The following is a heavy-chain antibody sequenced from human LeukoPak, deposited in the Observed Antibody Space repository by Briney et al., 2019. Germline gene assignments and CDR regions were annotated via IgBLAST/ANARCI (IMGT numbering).Heavy chain of an antibody. Sequence: PGGSLRLSCAASGFIFSSYSMNWVRQAPGKGLEWVSHISSSNSPIYYAEYYADSLKGRFTISRDNAKNSLYLQMNSLRAEDTAVYYCARVRSHYYDTSGHPTNYFDYWGQGTLVTVSS. CDR1: GFIFSSYS. CDR2: ISSSNSPIYYAE. J-gene: IGHJ4*02. CDR3: ARVRSHYYDTSGHPTNYFDY. V-gene: IGHV3-48*01. D-gene: IGHD3-22*01.